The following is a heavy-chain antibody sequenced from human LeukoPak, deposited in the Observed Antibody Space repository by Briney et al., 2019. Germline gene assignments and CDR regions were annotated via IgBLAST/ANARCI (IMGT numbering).Heavy chain of an antibody. D-gene: IGHD2-15*01. CDR1: GGSISSYY. Sequence: PSETLSLTCTVSGGSISSYYWSWIRQPAGKGLEWIGRIYSSGSTNYNPSLKSRVTMSVDTSNHQFSLKLSSVTAADTAVYYCARDPYCSGGSCYLNWFDPWGQGTLVTVSS. CDR3: ARDPYCSGGSCYLNWFDP. J-gene: IGHJ5*02. CDR2: IYSSGST. V-gene: IGHV4-4*07.